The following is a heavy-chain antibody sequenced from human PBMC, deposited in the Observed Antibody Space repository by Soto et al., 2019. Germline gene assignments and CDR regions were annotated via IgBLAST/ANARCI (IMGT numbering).Heavy chain of an antibody. J-gene: IGHJ6*02. CDR2: ISSSSSTI. Sequence: GGSLRLSCAASGFTFSSYSMNWVRQAPGKGLEWVSYISSSSSTIYYADSVKGRFTISRDNAKNSLYLQMNSLRDEDTAVYYCARGGRGSSLYYYYGMDVWGQGTTVTVSS. CDR1: GFTFSSYS. V-gene: IGHV3-48*02. D-gene: IGHD2-15*01. CDR3: ARGGRGSSLYYYYGMDV.